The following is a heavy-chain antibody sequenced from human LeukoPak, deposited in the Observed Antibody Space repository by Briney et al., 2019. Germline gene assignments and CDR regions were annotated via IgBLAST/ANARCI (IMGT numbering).Heavy chain of an antibody. J-gene: IGHJ4*02. CDR1: GFTFSSYG. CDR2: IWYDGSNK. CDR3: AKGLYSSSWYFDY. D-gene: IGHD6-13*01. V-gene: IGHV3-33*06. Sequence: PGGSLRLSCAASGFTFSSYGMHWVRQAPGKGLEWVAVIWYDGSNKYYADSVKGRFTISRDNSKNTLYLQMNSLRAEDTAVYYCAKGLYSSSWYFDYWGQGTLVAVSS.